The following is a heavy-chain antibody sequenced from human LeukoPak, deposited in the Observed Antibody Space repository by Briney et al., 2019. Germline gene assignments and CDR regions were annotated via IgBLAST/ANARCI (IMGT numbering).Heavy chain of an antibody. CDR3: ARRARYHSSFPLDF. CDR1: GSSFTSYW. V-gene: IGHV5-10-1*01. J-gene: IGHJ4*02. D-gene: IGHD6-13*01. CDR2: VDPTDSDV. Sequence: GESLKISCKGSGSSFTSYWIGGVRKMPGKGLEWMGIVDPTDSDVDYSPSFQGHVTISSDTSTSTVYLQWSSLKASDTAVYYCARRARYHSSFPLDFWGQGTQVIVSS.